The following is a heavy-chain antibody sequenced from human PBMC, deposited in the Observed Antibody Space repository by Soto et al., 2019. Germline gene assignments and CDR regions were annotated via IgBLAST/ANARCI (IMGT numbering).Heavy chain of an antibody. CDR3: ARAPYQDAFDI. Sequence: QVQLQESGPGLVKPSETLSLTCTVSGGSISSYYWSWIRQPPGKGLEWIGNIYYSGNTNYNPSLKSRVTISVDTSQNQFSLKLRSVTAADTAVYYCARAPYQDAFDIWGQGTMVTVSS. CDR1: GGSISSYY. V-gene: IGHV4-59*01. CDR2: IYYSGNT. J-gene: IGHJ3*02. D-gene: IGHD2-2*01.